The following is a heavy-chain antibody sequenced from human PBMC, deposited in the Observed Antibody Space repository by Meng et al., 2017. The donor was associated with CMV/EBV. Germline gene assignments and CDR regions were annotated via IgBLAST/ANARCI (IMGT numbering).Heavy chain of an antibody. CDR2: ISWNSGSI. D-gene: IGHD3/OR15-3a*01. J-gene: IGHJ4*02. V-gene: IGHV3-9*01. CDR1: GFTFDDYA. CDR3: ARVGPRVTFVGFSFDF. Sequence: SLKISCAASGFTFDDYAMHWVRQAPGKGLEWVSGISWNSGSIGYADSVKGRFTISRDNAKNSLYLQLNNVRAEDTALYYCARVGPRVTFVGFSFDFWGLGTLVTVSS.